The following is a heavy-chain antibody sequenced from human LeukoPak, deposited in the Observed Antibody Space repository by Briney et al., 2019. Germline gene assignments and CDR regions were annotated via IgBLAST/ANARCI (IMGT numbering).Heavy chain of an antibody. Sequence: ASVKVSCKXSGYTFTNYDFNWVRQATRQGLEWMGWMNPNSGATGYSQKFQGRVTMTRDTSINTAYMELSSLRSEDTAVYYCARWLVRGSRSSYFDYWGQGTLVTVSS. CDR2: MNPNSGAT. V-gene: IGHV1-8*01. D-gene: IGHD6-6*01. J-gene: IGHJ4*02. CDR1: GYTFTNYD. CDR3: ARWLVRGSRSSYFDY.